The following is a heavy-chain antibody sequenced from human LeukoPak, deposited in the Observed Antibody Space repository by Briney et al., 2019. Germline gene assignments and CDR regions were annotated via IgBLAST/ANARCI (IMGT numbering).Heavy chain of an antibody. J-gene: IGHJ4*02. CDR3: ARGNYYDSSGFS. V-gene: IGHV4-34*01. Sequence: SETLSLTCAVYGGSFSGYYWSWIRQPPGKGLEWIGEINHSGSTNYNPSLKSRVTISVDTSKNQFPLKLSSVTAADTAVYYCARGNYYDSSGFSWGQGTLVTVSS. CDR1: GGSFSGYY. CDR2: INHSGST. D-gene: IGHD3-22*01.